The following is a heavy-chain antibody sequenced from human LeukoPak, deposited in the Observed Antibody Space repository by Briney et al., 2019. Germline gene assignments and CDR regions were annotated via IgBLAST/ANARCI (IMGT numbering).Heavy chain of an antibody. J-gene: IGHJ4*02. CDR3: ARSAFGGKAHCLDY. D-gene: IGHD3-10*01. Sequence: GGSLRLSCAASGFTFSSYEMNWVRQAPGKGLEWISYITTGGSTIYYADSVKGRFTISRDNAKNSLYLQMNSLRAEDTAIYYCARSAFGGKAHCLDYWGQGTLVTVSS. CDR1: GFTFSSYE. CDR2: ITTGGSTI. V-gene: IGHV3-48*03.